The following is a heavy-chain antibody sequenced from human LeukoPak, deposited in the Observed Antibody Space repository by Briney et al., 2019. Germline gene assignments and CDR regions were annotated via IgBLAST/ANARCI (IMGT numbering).Heavy chain of an antibody. D-gene: IGHD3-22*01. CDR2: IYWDDDR. Sequence: SGPTLVNPTQTLTLTCTFSGFSLNTSGVGVGWIRQPPGRALEWLALIYWDDDRRYSPSLKSRLTITKDTSKNEVVLTMTNMDPVDTATYYCAHRKNYYDSSVFDYWGQGTLVTVCS. J-gene: IGHJ4*02. V-gene: IGHV2-5*02. CDR3: AHRKNYYDSSVFDY. CDR1: GFSLNTSGVG.